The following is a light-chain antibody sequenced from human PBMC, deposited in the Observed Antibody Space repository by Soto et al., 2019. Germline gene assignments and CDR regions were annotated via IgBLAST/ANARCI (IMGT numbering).Light chain of an antibody. CDR1: QSFRSSF. Sequence: EIVLTQSPGTLSLSPGERATLSCRTSQSFRSSFLAWYQQRPGQAPRLLIYATSTRAAGTPDRFSGSGSGTDYTLTINRLEPEDFAVYFCQQYDISPFTFGPGTTVDVK. CDR3: QQYDISPFT. J-gene: IGKJ3*01. CDR2: ATS. V-gene: IGKV3-20*01.